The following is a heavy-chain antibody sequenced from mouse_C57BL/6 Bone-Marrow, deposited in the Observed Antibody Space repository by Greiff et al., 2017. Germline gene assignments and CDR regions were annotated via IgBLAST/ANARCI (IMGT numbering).Heavy chain of an antibody. J-gene: IGHJ1*03. CDR2: IYPRSGST. D-gene: IGHD1-1*01. Sequence: VQLQQSGAELARPGASVKLSCKASGYTFTSYGISWVKQRTGQGLEWIGEIYPRSGSTYYNEKFKGKATLTADKSSSTAYMELRSLTSEDSAVYFCARRAVLLRLYWYFDVWGTGTTVTVSS. CDR3: ARRAVLLRLYWYFDV. CDR1: GYTFTSYG. V-gene: IGHV1-81*01.